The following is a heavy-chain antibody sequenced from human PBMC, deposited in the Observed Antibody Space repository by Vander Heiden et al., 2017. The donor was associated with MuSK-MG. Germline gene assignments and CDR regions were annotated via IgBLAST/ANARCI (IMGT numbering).Heavy chain of an antibody. CDR1: GGTFSSYA. D-gene: IGHD3-16*02. V-gene: IGHV1-69*01. Sequence: QVQLVQSGAEVKKPGSSVTVSCKASGGTFSSYAISWVRQAPGQGLEWMGGIIPIFGTANYAQKFQGRVTITADESTRTAYMELRSMSSEETAVYYFATSCGGVIGADYWGQGTLVTVSS. CDR2: IIPIFGTA. CDR3: ATSCGGVIGADY. J-gene: IGHJ4*02.